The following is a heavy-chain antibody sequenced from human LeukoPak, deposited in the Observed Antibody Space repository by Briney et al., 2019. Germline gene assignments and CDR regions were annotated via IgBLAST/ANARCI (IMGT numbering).Heavy chain of an antibody. J-gene: IGHJ5*02. D-gene: IGHD6-13*01. Sequence: PSETLSLTCAVSGGSISSGGYSWSWIRQPPGKALEWIAYMYYTGNTYYNPSLKSRVTISVDTSKNQFSLKLSSVTSADTAMYYCARVLAAAGNNWFDPWGQGTLVTVSS. CDR2: MYYTGNT. V-gene: IGHV4-30-4*07. CDR1: GGSISSGGYS. CDR3: ARVLAAAGNNWFDP.